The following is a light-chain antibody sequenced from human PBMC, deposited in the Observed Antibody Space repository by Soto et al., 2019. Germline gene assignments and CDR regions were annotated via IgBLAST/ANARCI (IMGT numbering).Light chain of an antibody. J-gene: IGKJ1*01. Sequence: EIVMTQSPATLSVSPGGRATLSCRASQTISGTLAWYQQKPGQAPRLLIHGASTRAPGFPARFSGSGSGTDFTLTISSLQSEDFAVYYCQQYDNWPWTFGQGTKVDIK. CDR3: QQYDNWPWT. CDR1: QTISGT. CDR2: GAS. V-gene: IGKV3-15*01.